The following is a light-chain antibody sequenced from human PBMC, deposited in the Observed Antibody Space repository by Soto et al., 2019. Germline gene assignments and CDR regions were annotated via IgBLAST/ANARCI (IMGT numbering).Light chain of an antibody. CDR3: QQRYNWPIT. Sequence: GTLSLSPGERATLSCRASQSVSGYIGWYQQKPGQAPRLLIYADSNRATGIPARFSGSGSGTDFTLTISSLEPEDFSVYYCQQRYNWPITFGQGTRLEIK. J-gene: IGKJ5*01. V-gene: IGKV3-11*01. CDR2: ADS. CDR1: QSVSGY.